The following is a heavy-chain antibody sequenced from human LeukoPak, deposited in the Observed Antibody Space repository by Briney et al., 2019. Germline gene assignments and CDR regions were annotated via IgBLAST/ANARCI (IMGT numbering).Heavy chain of an antibody. J-gene: IGHJ3*02. CDR2: IYYSGST. CDR3: ARERQADDAFDI. Sequence: SETLPLTCTVSGGSISSYYWSWIRQPPGKGLEWIGYIYYSGSTNYNPSLKSRVTISVDTSKNQFSLKLSSVTAADTAVYYCARERQADDAFDIWGQGTMVTVSS. CDR1: GGSISSYY. V-gene: IGHV4-59*01.